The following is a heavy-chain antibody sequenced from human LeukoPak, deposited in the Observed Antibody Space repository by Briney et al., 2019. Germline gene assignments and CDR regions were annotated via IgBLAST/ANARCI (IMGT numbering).Heavy chain of an antibody. D-gene: IGHD3-16*02. J-gene: IGHJ4*02. V-gene: IGHV4-34*01. CDR2: INHSGST. CDR1: GGSISSYY. Sequence: PSETLSLTCTVSGGSISSYYWSWIRQPPGKGLEWIGEINHSGSTNYNPSLKSRVTISVDTSKNQFSLKLSSVTAADTAVYYCARRGQAGYLYWGQGTLVTVSS. CDR3: ARRGQAGYLY.